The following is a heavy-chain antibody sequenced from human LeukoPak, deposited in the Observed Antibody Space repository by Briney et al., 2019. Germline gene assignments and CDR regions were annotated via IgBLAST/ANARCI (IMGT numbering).Heavy chain of an antibody. J-gene: IGHJ4*02. CDR3: ARGWGDYAFDY. CDR2: IYHSGST. D-gene: IGHD4-17*01. CDR1: GGSFSGYY. V-gene: IGHV4-34*01. Sequence: PSETLSLTCAAYGGSFSGYYWSWIRQPPGKGLEWIGEIYHSGSTNYNPSLKSRVTISVDKSKNQFSLKLSSVTAADTAVYYCARGWGDYAFDYWGQGTLVTVSS.